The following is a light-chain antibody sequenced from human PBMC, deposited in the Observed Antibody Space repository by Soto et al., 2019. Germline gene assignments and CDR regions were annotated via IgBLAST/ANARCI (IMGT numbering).Light chain of an antibody. J-gene: IGKJ2*01. Sequence: TQSPSTLSASVGDRVTLSCRASQSVSSYLAWYQQKPGQAPRLLIYDASNRATGIPARFSGSGSGTDFTLTISSLEPEDFAVYYCQQRSNWPWTFGQGTKLEIK. CDR3: QQRSNWPWT. CDR2: DAS. CDR1: QSVSSY. V-gene: IGKV3-11*01.